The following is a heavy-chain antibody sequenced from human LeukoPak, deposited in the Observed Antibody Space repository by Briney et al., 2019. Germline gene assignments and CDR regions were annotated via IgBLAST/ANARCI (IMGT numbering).Heavy chain of an antibody. CDR3: ARFLSGSHDAFDI. Sequence: ASVKVSCKASGGTFSSYAISWVRQAPGQGLEWMGRINPNSGGTDYPQKFRGRVTMTRDTSVNTAYMELSSLRSDDTAVYYCARFLSGSHDAFDIWGQGTMVTVSS. V-gene: IGHV1-2*06. CDR2: INPNSGGT. D-gene: IGHD1-26*01. CDR1: GGTFSSYA. J-gene: IGHJ3*02.